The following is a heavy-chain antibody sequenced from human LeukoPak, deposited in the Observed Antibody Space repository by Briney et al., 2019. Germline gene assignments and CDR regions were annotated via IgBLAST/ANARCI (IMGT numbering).Heavy chain of an antibody. CDR2: ISSSGNSA. Sequence: GGSLRLSCAASGFTFNSYAMSWVRQAPGKRLEWVSAISSSGNSAYYADPVKGRFTISRDNSKKTLYLQMNSLRVEDTAVYHCVKDPYSSGWYGGNAFDLWGQGTMATVSS. CDR3: VKDPYSSGWYGGNAFDL. CDR1: GFTFNSYA. V-gene: IGHV3-23*01. J-gene: IGHJ3*01. D-gene: IGHD6-19*01.